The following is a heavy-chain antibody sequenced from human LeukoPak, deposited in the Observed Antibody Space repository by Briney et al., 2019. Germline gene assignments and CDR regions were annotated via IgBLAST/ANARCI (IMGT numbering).Heavy chain of an antibody. V-gene: IGHV3-30*04. CDR3: AKEYDILTGYYAFDI. CDR2: ISYDGSYK. J-gene: IGHJ3*02. CDR1: EFTFISYT. Sequence: PGGSLRLSCAASEFTFISYTVHWVRQAPGKGLEWVALISYDGSYKYYADSVKGRFTISRDNSKNTLYLQMNSLRAEDTAVYYCAKEYDILTGYYAFDIWGQGTMVTVSS. D-gene: IGHD3-9*01.